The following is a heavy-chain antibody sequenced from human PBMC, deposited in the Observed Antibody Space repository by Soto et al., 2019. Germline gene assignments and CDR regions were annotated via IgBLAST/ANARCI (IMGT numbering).Heavy chain of an antibody. CDR3: ASSIAVAGITNWFDP. Sequence: PSETLSLTCTDSGGSISSGGYYWSWIRQYPGKGLEWIGYIYYSGSTYYNPSLKSRVTISVDTSKNQFSLKLSSVTAADTAVYYCASSIAVAGITNWFDPWGQGTLVTVS. CDR1: GGSISSGGYY. V-gene: IGHV4-31*03. D-gene: IGHD6-19*01. CDR2: IYYSGST. J-gene: IGHJ5*02.